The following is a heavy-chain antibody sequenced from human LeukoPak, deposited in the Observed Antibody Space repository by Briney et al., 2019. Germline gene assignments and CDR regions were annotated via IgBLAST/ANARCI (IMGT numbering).Heavy chain of an antibody. D-gene: IGHD3-10*01. Sequence: AASVKVSCKASGGIVNRYAISWVRQAPRQGLEWLGRIIPLFGTANYAEKFQGRVTITADKSTNTYYMELSSLRSEDTAVYYCASRPPGDYYYYYMDVWGKGTTVTVSS. CDR2: IIPLFGTA. CDR1: GGIVNRYA. V-gene: IGHV1-69*06. CDR3: ASRPPGDYYYYYMDV. J-gene: IGHJ6*03.